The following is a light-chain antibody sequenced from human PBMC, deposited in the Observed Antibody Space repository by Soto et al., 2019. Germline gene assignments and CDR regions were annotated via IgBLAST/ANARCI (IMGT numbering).Light chain of an antibody. CDR2: GNS. J-gene: IGLJ2*01. V-gene: IGLV1-40*01. CDR1: SSNIGAGYD. CDR3: QSYDSSLSGVV. Sequence: QSVLTQPPSVSGAPGQRVTIPCTGSSSNIGAGYDVHWYQQLPGTAPKVFIYGNSNRPSGVPDRFSGSKSGTSASLAITGLQAEDEADYYCQSYDSSLSGVVFGGGTKLTVL.